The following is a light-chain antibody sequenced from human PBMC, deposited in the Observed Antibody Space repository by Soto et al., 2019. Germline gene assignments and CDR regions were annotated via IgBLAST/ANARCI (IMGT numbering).Light chain of an antibody. CDR3: AAWDDSLVV. J-gene: IGLJ2*01. CDR2: RNN. CDR1: SSNIGSAY. Sequence: QSVLTQPPSASGTPGQKFTISFSGSSSNIGSAYIYWYQHLPGTAPKLLIFRNNQRPSGVPDRFSASKSGTSASLAISGLRSEDDADYYCAAWDDSLVVFGGGTKLTVL. V-gene: IGLV1-47*01.